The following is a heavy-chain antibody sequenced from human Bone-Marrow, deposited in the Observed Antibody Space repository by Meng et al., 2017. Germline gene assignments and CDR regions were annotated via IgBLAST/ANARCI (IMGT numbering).Heavy chain of an antibody. V-gene: IGHV1-69*06. D-gene: IGHD3-16*02. CDR1: VCTMSSDV. CDR2: IIPIFGTA. J-gene: IGHJ4*02. CDR3: ARGHTYDYVWGSYRFDY. Sequence: QVELVRSCAGVRQRGSVMKGSGKASVCTMSSDVNRWVRQAPGQGLEWMGGIIPIFGTANYAQKFQGRVTITADKSTSTAYMELSSLRSEDTAVYYCARGHTYDYVWGSYRFDYWGQGTLVTVSS.